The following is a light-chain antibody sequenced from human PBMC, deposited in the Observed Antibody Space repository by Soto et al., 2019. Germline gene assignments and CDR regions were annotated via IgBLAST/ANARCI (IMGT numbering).Light chain of an antibody. J-gene: IGLJ2*01. CDR2: EVS. V-gene: IGLV2-23*02. CDR1: SSDFGSYNL. CDR3: SSYAGRSNFGV. Sequence: QSVLTQPASVSGSPGQSITISCTGTSSDFGSYNLVSWYQQHPGKAPKLMIYEVSKRPSGVSNRFSGSKSGNTASLTISGLQAEDEADYYCSSYAGRSNFGVFGGATKVTVL.